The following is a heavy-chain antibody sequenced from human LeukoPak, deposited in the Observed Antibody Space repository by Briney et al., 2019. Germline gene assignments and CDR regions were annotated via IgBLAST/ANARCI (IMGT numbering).Heavy chain of an antibody. Sequence: GGSLRLSCAASGFTFSSYAMHWVRQAPGKGLEWVAVISYDGSNKYYADSVKGRFTISRDNSKNTLYLQMNSLRAEDTAVYYCAKDESNDYGTLGMDVWGQGTTVTVSS. CDR1: GFTFSSYA. CDR3: AKDESNDYGTLGMDV. CDR2: ISYDGSNK. J-gene: IGHJ6*02. D-gene: IGHD4-17*01. V-gene: IGHV3-30*04.